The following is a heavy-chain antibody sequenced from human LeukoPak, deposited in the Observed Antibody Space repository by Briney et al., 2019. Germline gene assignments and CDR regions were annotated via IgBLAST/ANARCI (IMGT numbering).Heavy chain of an antibody. Sequence: ASVQVSCKASGYTFTSYGISWVRQAPGQGLEWMGWISPYNANTNIAQKFRGRVTMTTDTSTSTAYMELRSLRSDDTAVYYCVRDVSVNLYRAWFDPWGQGTLVIVSS. CDR2: ISPYNANT. J-gene: IGHJ5*02. V-gene: IGHV1-18*01. CDR3: VRDVSVNLYRAWFDP. CDR1: GYTFTSYG. D-gene: IGHD3-16*02.